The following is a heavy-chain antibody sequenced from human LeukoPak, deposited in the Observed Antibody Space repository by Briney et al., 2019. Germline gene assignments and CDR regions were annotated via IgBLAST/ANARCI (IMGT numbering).Heavy chain of an antibody. V-gene: IGHV3-53*01. CDR3: ARLSPVYSEIDY. J-gene: IGHJ4*02. Sequence: GGSLRLSCAASGFTVSSNYMSWVRQAPGKGLEWVPVIYSGGSTYYADSLKGRFTISRDNSKNTLYLQMNSLRAEDTAVYYCARLSPVYSEIDYWGQGTLVTVSS. CDR2: IYSGGST. D-gene: IGHD2-15*01. CDR1: GFTVSSNY.